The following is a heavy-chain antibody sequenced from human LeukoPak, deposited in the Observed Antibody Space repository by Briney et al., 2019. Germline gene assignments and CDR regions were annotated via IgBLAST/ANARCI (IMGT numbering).Heavy chain of an antibody. CDR2: ISAYNGNT. D-gene: IGHD4-17*01. CDR3: ARDRATTVTTWAEIDY. CDR1: GYTFTSYG. Sequence: GASVKVSCKASGYTFTSYGISWLRQAPGQGLEWMGWISAYNGNTNYAQKLQGRVTMTTDTSTSTAYMELRSLRSDDTAVYYCARDRATTVTTWAEIDYWGQGTLVTVSS. J-gene: IGHJ4*02. V-gene: IGHV1-18*01.